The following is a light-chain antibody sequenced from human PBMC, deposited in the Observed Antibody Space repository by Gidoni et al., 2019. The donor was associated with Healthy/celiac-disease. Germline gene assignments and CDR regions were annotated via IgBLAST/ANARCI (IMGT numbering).Light chain of an antibody. V-gene: IGLV2-14*01. Sequence: QSALTQPASVSGSPGQSITISCTGTSSDVGGYNYVSWYQQHSGKAPKLMIYEVSNRPSGVPDRFSGSKSGNTASLTISGLQAEDEADYYCSSYTSSSNWVFGGGTKLTVL. CDR2: EVS. CDR3: SSYTSSSNWV. J-gene: IGLJ3*02. CDR1: SSDVGGYNY.